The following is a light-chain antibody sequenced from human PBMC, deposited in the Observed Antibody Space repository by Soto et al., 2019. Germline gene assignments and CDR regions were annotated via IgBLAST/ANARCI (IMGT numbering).Light chain of an antibody. CDR1: QSVSSR. CDR3: QQYGSSPIT. CDR2: GAS. Sequence: ESVFTQSLGTLSLSPGERATLSCRASQSVSSRLAWYQQKPGQAPRLLISGASSRATGIPDRFSGSGSATDFTLTISRLEPEDFALYYCQQYGSSPITFGQGTRLEIK. V-gene: IGKV3-20*01. J-gene: IGKJ5*01.